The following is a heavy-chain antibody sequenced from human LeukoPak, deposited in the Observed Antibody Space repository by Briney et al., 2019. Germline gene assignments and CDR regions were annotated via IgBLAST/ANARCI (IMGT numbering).Heavy chain of an antibody. CDR3: ARGQGATVPQVGKNWFDP. V-gene: IGHV3-21*01. J-gene: IGHJ5*02. CDR1: GFTFRSYS. Sequence: GGPLSLSCAASGFTFRSYSMNWVGRAPGRGLKWFSSISRSSYIYYADSVKGRFTISRDNAKNSLYLQMNSLRAEDTAVYYCARGQGATVPQVGKNWFDPWGQGTRVTVSS. CDR2: ISRSSYI. D-gene: IGHD1-26*01.